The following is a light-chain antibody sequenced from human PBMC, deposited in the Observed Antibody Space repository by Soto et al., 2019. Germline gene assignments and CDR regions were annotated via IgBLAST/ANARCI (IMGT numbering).Light chain of an antibody. J-gene: IGLJ2*01. CDR1: SSDVGAYNF. CDR3: SSYTSSSTLL. Sequence: QSVLTQPASVSGSPGQSITISCTGTSSDVGAYNFVSWYQQHPGKAPKLRIYEVSTRPSGVSNRFSGSKSGNTASLTISGLQAEDEADYYCSSYTSSSTLLFGGGTKLTVL. V-gene: IGLV2-14*01. CDR2: EVS.